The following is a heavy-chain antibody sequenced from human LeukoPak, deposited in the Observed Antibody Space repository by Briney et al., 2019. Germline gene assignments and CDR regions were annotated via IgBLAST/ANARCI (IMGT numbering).Heavy chain of an antibody. Sequence: KPSETLSLTCAVYGGSFSGYYWSWIRQPPGKGLEWIGEINHSGSTNYNPSLKSRVTISVDTSKNQFSLKLSSVTAADTAVYYCARLGDYGDYPRGSNYYYYMDVWGKGTTVTISS. D-gene: IGHD4-17*01. CDR3: ARLGDYGDYPRGSNYYYYMDV. CDR1: GGSFSGYY. V-gene: IGHV4-34*01. CDR2: INHSGST. J-gene: IGHJ6*03.